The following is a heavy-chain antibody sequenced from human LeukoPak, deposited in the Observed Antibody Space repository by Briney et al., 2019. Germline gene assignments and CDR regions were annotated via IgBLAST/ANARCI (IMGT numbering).Heavy chain of an antibody. J-gene: IGHJ4*02. CDR1: GGSISNYY. CDR3: AIGDWFERGRFDY. CDR2: IYYSGST. V-gene: IGHV4-59*01. Sequence: SETLSLTCTASGGSISNYYWSWIRQPPGKGLEWIGYIYYSGSTNYNPSLKSRVTISVDTSENQFSLKLSSVTAADTAVYYYAIGDWFERGRFDYWGQGTLVTAYS. D-gene: IGHD3-9*01.